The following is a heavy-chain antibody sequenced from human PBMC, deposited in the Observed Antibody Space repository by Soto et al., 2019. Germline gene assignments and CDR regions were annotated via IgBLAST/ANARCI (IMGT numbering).Heavy chain of an antibody. CDR2: ISAYNGNT. Sequence: GASVKVSCKASGYTFTSYGISWVRQAPGQGLEWMGWISAYNGNTNYAQKLQGRVTMTTDTSTSTAYMELRSLRSDDTAVYYCARDRDGSGTYWAYYYYHYGMDVWGQGTTVTVSS. J-gene: IGHJ6*02. CDR3: ARDRDGSGTYWAYYYYHYGMDV. D-gene: IGHD3-10*01. V-gene: IGHV1-18*01. CDR1: GYTFTSYG.